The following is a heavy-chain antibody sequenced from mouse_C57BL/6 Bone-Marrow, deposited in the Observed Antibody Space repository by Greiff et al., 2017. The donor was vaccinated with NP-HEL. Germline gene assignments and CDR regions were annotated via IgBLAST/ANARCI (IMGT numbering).Heavy chain of an antibody. J-gene: IGHJ3*01. CDR3: TNGYYVRFAY. V-gene: IGHV14-4*01. CDR2: IDPENGDT. CDR1: GFNIKDDY. Sequence: VQLQQSGAELVRPGASVKLSCTASGFNIKDDYMHWVKQRPEQGLEWIGWIDPENGDTEYASKFQGKATITADTSSNTAYLQLSSLTSEDTAVYYCTNGYYVRFAYWGQGTLVTVSA. D-gene: IGHD2-3*01.